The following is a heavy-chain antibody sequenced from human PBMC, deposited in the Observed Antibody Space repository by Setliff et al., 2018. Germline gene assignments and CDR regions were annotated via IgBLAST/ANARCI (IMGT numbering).Heavy chain of an antibody. V-gene: IGHV1-2*02. D-gene: IGHD5-18*01. CDR1: GNTFISYG. CDR3: ARFSGHNYGSFDS. Sequence: ASVKVSCKTSGNTFISYGISWVRQAPGQGLEWMGWINPGSGATNLAQRFQGRVTTTRDTSISTAYMELSSLRSDDTAVYYCARFSGHNYGSFDSWGQGTLVTVSS. CDR2: INPGSGAT. J-gene: IGHJ4*02.